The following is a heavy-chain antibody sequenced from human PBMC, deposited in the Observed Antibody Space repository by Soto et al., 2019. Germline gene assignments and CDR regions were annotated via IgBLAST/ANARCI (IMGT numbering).Heavy chain of an antibody. CDR3: ASGPADRPSRAPYYYYGMDV. V-gene: IGHV4-34*01. J-gene: IGHJ6*02. CDR1: GGSFSGYY. CDR2: INHSGST. Sequence: LFLTCAVYGGSFSGYYWSWIRQPPGKGLEWIGEINHSGSTSYNPSLKSRVTISVDTSKNQFSLKLSSVTAADTAVYYCASGPADRPSRAPYYYYGMDVWGQGTTVTVSS. D-gene: IGHD6-6*01.